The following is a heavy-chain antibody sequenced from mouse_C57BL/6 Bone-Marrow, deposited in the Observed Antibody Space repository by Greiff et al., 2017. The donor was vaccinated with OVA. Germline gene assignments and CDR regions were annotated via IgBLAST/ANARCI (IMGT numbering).Heavy chain of an antibody. CDR3: ARRILRQPMGFYAMDY. Sequence: QVQLQQSGAELAKPGASVKLSCKASGYTFTSYWMHWVKQRPGQGLEWIGYINPSSGYTKSNQKFKDKATLTADKSSSTAYMQLSSLTYEDSAVYYCARRILRQPMGFYAMDYWGQGTSVTVSS. D-gene: IGHD3-2*01. CDR2: INPSSGYT. J-gene: IGHJ4*01. V-gene: IGHV1-7*01. CDR1: GYTFTSYW.